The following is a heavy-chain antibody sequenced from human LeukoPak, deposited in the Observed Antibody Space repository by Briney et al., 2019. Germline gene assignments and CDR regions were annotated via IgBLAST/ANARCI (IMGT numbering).Heavy chain of an antibody. V-gene: IGHV3-30*04. CDR1: GFTLSSYA. J-gene: IGHJ4*02. Sequence: GGSLRLSCAASGFTLSSYAMHWVRQAPGKGLEWVALISYDGSNKYYADSVKGRFTISRDKSKNTLYLQMNSLRAEDTAVYYCARDAVRYSSGWYYFDYWGQGTLVTVSS. CDR3: ARDAVRYSSGWYYFDY. CDR2: ISYDGSNK. D-gene: IGHD6-19*01.